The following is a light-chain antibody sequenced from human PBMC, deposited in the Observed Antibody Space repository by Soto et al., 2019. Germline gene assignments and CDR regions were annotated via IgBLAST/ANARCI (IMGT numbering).Light chain of an antibody. CDR1: QSVSSSY. Sequence: EIVLTQSPGTLSLSPGERATLSFRASQSVSSSYLAWYQQKPGQAPRLLIYGASSRPTGIPDRFSGSGSGTDFTLTIRSLEPEDFAVYYCQQRSNWPPWTFGQGTTVDIK. CDR2: GAS. J-gene: IGKJ1*01. CDR3: QQRSNWPPWT. V-gene: IGKV3D-20*02.